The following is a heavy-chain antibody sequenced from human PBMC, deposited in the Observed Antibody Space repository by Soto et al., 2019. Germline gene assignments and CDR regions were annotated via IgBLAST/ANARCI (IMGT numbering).Heavy chain of an antibody. CDR2: IGASGGST. CDR1: GFSFSNYG. V-gene: IGHV3-23*01. CDR3: ANKAMDAIVEY. D-gene: IGHD2-8*01. J-gene: IGHJ4*02. Sequence: GGSLRLSCAAPGFSFSNYGMSWVRQAPGKGLEWVSAIGASGGSTYYAKSVKGRFTIFRDNSKYTLYLQMNSLRGEDTALYYCANKAMDAIVEYWGQGTLVTVSS.